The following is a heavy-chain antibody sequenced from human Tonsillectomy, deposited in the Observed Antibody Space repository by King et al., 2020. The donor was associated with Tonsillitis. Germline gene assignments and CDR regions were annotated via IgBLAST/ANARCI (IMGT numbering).Heavy chain of an antibody. D-gene: IGHD5-24*01. CDR3: ARDRGEMATLDY. CDR1: GFTFSSYG. CDR2: IWYDGSNK. J-gene: IGHJ4*02. V-gene: IGHV3-33*01. Sequence: VQLVESGGGVVQPGRSLRLSCAASGFTFSSYGMHWVRQAPGKGLEWVAVIWYDGSNKYFADSVKGRFTNSRDNSKNTLDLQMNSLRAEDTAVYYCARDRGEMATLDYWGQETLVTVSS.